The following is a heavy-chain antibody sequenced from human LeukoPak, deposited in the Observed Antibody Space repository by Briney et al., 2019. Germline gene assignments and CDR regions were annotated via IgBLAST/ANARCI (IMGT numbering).Heavy chain of an antibody. CDR2: IYYSGST. CDR3: ARAKRGLNYYDSSGYFEFDY. V-gene: IGHV4-39*07. CDR1: GGSIGSSSYY. Sequence: PSQTLSLTCTVSGGSIGSSSYYWGWVRQPPGEGLEWIGSIYYSGSTYYNPSLKSRVTISVDTSKNQFSLKLSSVTAADTAVYYCARAKRGLNYYDSSGYFEFDYWGQGTLVTVSS. J-gene: IGHJ4*02. D-gene: IGHD3-22*01.